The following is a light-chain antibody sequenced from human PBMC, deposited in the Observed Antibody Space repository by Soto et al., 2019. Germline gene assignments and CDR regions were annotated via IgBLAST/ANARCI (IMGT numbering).Light chain of an antibody. Sequence: NFMLTQPHSVSGSPGKTVTISCTRSSGNIVSNYVQWYQQRPGSSPTTVIFEDDDRPSGVPDRFSASLDTSTNSASLTISGPKPEDEADYYCQSYDADILIFGGGTKLTVL. CDR2: EDD. J-gene: IGLJ2*01. CDR1: SGNIVSNY. CDR3: QSYDADILI. V-gene: IGLV6-57*01.